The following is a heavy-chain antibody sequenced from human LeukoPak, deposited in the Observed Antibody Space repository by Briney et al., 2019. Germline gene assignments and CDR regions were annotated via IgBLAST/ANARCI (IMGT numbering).Heavy chain of an antibody. V-gene: IGHV4-59*01. D-gene: IGHD3-16*02. Sequence: PSETLSLTCTVSGGSLSSYYWSWIRQPPGKGLEWIGYIYYSGSTNYNPSLTSRVTISVDTSTNQSSLKLSSVTAADTAVYYCAGAQDTFGGVIALDYWGQGTLVTVSS. CDR3: AGAQDTFGGVIALDY. J-gene: IGHJ4*02. CDR2: IYYSGST. CDR1: GGSLSSYY.